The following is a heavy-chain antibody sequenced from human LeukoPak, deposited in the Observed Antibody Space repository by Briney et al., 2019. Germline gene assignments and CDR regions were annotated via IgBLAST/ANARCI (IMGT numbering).Heavy chain of an antibody. CDR1: GYSISSSNW. V-gene: IGHV4-28*01. Sequence: KASETLSLTCAVSGYSISSSNWWGWIRQPPGKGLEWIGYIYYSGSTYYNPSLKSRVTMSVDTSKNQFSLKLSSVTAVDTAVYYCARTEGYYDSSGYYLADAFDIWGQGTMVTASS. J-gene: IGHJ3*02. CDR3: ARTEGYYDSSGYYLADAFDI. CDR2: IYYSGST. D-gene: IGHD3-22*01.